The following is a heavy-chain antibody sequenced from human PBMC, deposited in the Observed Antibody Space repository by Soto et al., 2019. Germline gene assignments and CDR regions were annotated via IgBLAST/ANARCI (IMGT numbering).Heavy chain of an antibody. D-gene: IGHD4-17*01. CDR1: GASIKSHY. CDR3: TRYDDYGPLLSAL. CDR2: IYYDGST. J-gene: IGHJ4*02. V-gene: IGHV4-59*08. Sequence: PSETLSLACTVSGASIKSHYWSWIRQSPEKGLEWIGYIYYDGSTDYNPSFRSRVTISVDRSQSQFSLRLTDVTAADTAVYYCTRYDDYGPLLSALWGQGTQVTVSS.